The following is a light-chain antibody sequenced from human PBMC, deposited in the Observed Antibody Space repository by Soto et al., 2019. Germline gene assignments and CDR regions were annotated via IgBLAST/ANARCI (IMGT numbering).Light chain of an antibody. V-gene: IGLV1-40*01. Sequence: QSVLTQPPSVSGAPGQRVTISCTGSSSNIGAGFDVHWYQLLPGTAPKLLIYGNSNRPSGVPDRFSGPKSGTSASLAITGLQVEDEADYYCQSYDNSLSGVVFGGGTKLTVL. CDR3: QSYDNSLSGVV. J-gene: IGLJ2*01. CDR2: GNS. CDR1: SSNIGAGFD.